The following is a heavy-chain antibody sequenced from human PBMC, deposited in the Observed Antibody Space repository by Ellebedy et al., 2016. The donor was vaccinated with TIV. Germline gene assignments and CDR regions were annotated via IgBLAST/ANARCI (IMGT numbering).Heavy chain of an antibody. CDR1: GGSVSSGSHY. Sequence: SETLSLTCTVSGGSVSSGSHYWNWIRQPPGKGLEWIGYSYYIGTTNYNPSLKSRVTISEDASKNQFSLRLRSVTAADTAVYYCAGGSYTPYGMDVWGRGTTDIVSS. CDR3: AGGSYTPYGMDV. J-gene: IGHJ6*02. V-gene: IGHV4-61*01. CDR2: SYYIGTT. D-gene: IGHD3-10*01.